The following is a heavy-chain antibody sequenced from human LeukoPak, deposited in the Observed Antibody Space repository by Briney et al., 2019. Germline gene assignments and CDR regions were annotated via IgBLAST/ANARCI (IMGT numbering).Heavy chain of an antibody. Sequence: GGSLRLSCAASGFTFSSYAMSWVRQAPGKGLEWVSAISGSGGSTYYADSVKGRFTISRDNSKNTLYLQMNSLRAEDTAVYYCAKDGYDILTGYRDYWGQGTLVTVSS. CDR1: GFTFSSYA. CDR2: ISGSGGST. J-gene: IGHJ4*02. CDR3: AKDGYDILTGYRDY. V-gene: IGHV3-23*01. D-gene: IGHD3-9*01.